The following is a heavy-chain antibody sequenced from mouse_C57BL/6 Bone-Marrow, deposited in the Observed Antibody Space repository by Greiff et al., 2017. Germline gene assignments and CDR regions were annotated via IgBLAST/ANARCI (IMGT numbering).Heavy chain of an antibody. CDR2: INPNNGGT. Sequence: VQLQQSGPELVKPGASVKISCKASGYTFTDYYMNWVKQSHGQSLEWIGDINPNNGGTSYNQKFKGKATLTVDKSSSTAYMELRSLTSEDSAVYYCARHGSSHWYFDVWGTGTTVTVSS. CDR3: ARHGSSHWYFDV. V-gene: IGHV1-26*01. D-gene: IGHD1-1*01. J-gene: IGHJ1*03. CDR1: GYTFTDYY.